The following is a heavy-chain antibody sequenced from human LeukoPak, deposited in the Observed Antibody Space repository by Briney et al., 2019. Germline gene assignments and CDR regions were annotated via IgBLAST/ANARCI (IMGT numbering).Heavy chain of an antibody. J-gene: IGHJ5*02. V-gene: IGHV4-38-2*02. CDR1: GYSISSGYY. D-gene: IGHD3-10*01. Sequence: SETLSLTCTVSGYSISSGYYWGWIRQPPGKGLEWIGSIYHSGSTYYNPSLKSRVTISVDTSKNQFSLKLSSVTAADTAVYYCARVRGSGSYRVDPWGQGTLVTVSS. CDR2: IYHSGST. CDR3: ARVRGSGSYRVDP.